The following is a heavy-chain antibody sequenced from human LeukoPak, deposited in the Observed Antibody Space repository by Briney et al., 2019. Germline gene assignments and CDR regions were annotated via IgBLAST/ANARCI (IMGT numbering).Heavy chain of an antibody. D-gene: IGHD4-11*01. CDR3: ARGAYSNYYHRSRWFDP. CDR1: GGSFSGYY. V-gene: IGHV4-34*01. J-gene: IGHJ5*02. Sequence: PSETLSLTCAVYGGSFSGYYWSWIRQPPGKGLEWTGEINHSGSTNYNPSLKSRVAISVDTSKNQFSLKPSSVTAADTAVYYCARGAYSNYYHRSRWFDPWGQGTLVTVSS. CDR2: INHSGST.